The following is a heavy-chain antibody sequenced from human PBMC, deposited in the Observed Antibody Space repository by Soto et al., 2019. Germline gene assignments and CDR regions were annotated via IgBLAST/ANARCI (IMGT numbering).Heavy chain of an antibody. J-gene: IGHJ4*02. CDR2: ISSSGRTI. CDR3: ASGAAAGMSLI. CDR1: GFIFSDYY. D-gene: IGHD6-25*01. Sequence: PGGSLRLSCAASGFIFSDYYMNWIRQAPGKGLEWVSYISSSGRTIYYADSVEGRFTISRDNAKNSLFLQTNSLRAEDTAVYYCASGAAAGMSLIWGQGTLVTVSS. V-gene: IGHV3-11*01.